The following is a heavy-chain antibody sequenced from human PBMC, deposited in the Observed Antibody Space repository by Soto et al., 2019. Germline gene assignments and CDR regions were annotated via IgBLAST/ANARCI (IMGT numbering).Heavy chain of an antibody. D-gene: IGHD3-22*01. CDR3: ARAQRGITYYYDSSGGYFDY. CDR1: GFTFSSYS. Sequence: GGSLRLSCAASGFTFSSYSINWVRQTPGKGLEWDSSISSSSSYIYYADSVKGRFTISRDNAKNSLYLQMNRLRAEDTAVYYCARAQRGITYYYDSSGGYFDYWRQRTLVNVSS. V-gene: IGHV3-21*01. J-gene: IGHJ4*02. CDR2: ISSSSSYI.